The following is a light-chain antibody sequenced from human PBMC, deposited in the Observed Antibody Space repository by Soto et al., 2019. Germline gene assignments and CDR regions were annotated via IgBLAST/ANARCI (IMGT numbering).Light chain of an antibody. CDR3: SSYTGSSTLV. Sequence: QSVLTQPASVSGSPGQSITISCTGTSSDFGDYDYVSWYLQHPGKVPKLMIYEVSNRPSGVSNRFSGSKSGNTASLTISGLQAEDEADYYCSSYTGSSTLVFGTGTQVTVL. J-gene: IGLJ1*01. CDR2: EVS. V-gene: IGLV2-14*01. CDR1: SSDFGDYDY.